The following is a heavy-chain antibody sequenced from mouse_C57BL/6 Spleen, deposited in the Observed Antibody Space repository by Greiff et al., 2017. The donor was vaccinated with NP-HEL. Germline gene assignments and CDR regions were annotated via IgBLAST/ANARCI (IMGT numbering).Heavy chain of an antibody. J-gene: IGHJ2*01. D-gene: IGHD1-1*01. V-gene: IGHV1-64*01. Sequence: QVQLQQPGAELVKPGASVKLSCKASGYTFTSYWMHWVKQRPGQGLEWIGMIHPNSGSTNYNEKFKSKATLTVDKSSSTAYMQLSSLTSEDSAVYYCARSGAITTVVEFDYWGQGTTLTVSS. CDR2: IHPNSGST. CDR3: ARSGAITTVVEFDY. CDR1: GYTFTSYW.